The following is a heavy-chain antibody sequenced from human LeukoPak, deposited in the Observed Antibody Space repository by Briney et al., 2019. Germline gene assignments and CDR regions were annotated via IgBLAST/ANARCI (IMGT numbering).Heavy chain of an antibody. Sequence: SVKVSCKASGGTFSSYAISWVRQAPGQGLEWMGGIIPIFGTANYAQKFQGRVTITTDESTSTAYMELSSLRSEDTAVYYCAREIQFLEPGRNLFDPLGQGTLVTVSS. CDR2: IIPIFGTA. CDR3: AREIQFLEPGRNLFDP. D-gene: IGHD3-3*01. V-gene: IGHV1-69*05. CDR1: GGTFSSYA. J-gene: IGHJ5*02.